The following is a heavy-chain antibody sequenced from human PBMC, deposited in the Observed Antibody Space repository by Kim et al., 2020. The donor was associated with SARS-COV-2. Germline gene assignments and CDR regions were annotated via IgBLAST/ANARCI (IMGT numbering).Heavy chain of an antibody. D-gene: IGHD3-10*01. J-gene: IGHJ4*02. Sequence: ASVKVSCKASGYTFTGYYMHWVRQAPGQGLEWMGWINPNSGGTNYAQKFQGRVTMNRGTSISTAYMELSRLGCDETAVYYCARYESWSPNFDYWGQGTLVTVSS. CDR2: INPNSGGT. CDR1: GYTFTGYY. V-gene: IGHV1-2*02. CDR3: ARYESWSPNFDY.